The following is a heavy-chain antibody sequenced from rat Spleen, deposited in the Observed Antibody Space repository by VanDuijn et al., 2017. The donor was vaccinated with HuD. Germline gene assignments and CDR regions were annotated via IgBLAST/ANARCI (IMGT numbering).Heavy chain of an antibody. CDR1: GLSLTSNS. CDR2: IWSHGGI. J-gene: IGHJ2*01. V-gene: IGHV2-47*01. Sequence: QVQLKESGPGLVQPSQTLSLTCTVSGLSLTSNSVSWIRQPPGKGLAWMGVIWSHGGIDYNSAFKSRLTISRDTSKSQVFLRMNSLQTEDTAMYFCVRGSAFFDYWGQGVMVTVSS. D-gene: IGHD3-3*01. CDR3: VRGSAFFDY.